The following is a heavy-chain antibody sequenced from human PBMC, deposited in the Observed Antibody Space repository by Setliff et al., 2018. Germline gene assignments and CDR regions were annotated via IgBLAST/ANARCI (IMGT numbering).Heavy chain of an antibody. Sequence: GEYLKLYCKGSGYSFTSYWIGWVRQMPGKGLEWMGIIYPGYSDTRYSPSFQGQVSISADKSTSTAYLQWSSLKASDTAMYYCARALLPIQIVGTFDIWGQGTMVPVSS. J-gene: IGHJ3*02. CDR2: IYPGYSDT. CDR1: GYSFTSYW. D-gene: IGHD2-15*01. V-gene: IGHV5-51*01. CDR3: ARALLPIQIVGTFDI.